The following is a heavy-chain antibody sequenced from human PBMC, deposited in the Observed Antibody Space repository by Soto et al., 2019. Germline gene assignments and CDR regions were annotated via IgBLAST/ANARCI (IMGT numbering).Heavy chain of an antibody. CDR1: GFSLSTSGVG. CDR3: AHRRHSGIAALNAFDI. J-gene: IGHJ3*02. V-gene: IGHV2-5*02. D-gene: IGHD6-13*01. Sequence: GSGPTLVNPTQTLTLTCTFSGFSLSTSGVGVGWIRQPPGKALEWLALIYWDDDKRYSPSLKSRLTITKDTSKNQVVLTMTNMDPVDTATYYCAHRRHSGIAALNAFDIWGQGTMVTVSS. CDR2: IYWDDDK.